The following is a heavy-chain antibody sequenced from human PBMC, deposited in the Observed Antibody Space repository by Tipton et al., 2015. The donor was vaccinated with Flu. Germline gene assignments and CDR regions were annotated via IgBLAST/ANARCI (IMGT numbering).Heavy chain of an antibody. Sequence: GLVKPSETLSLTCTVSGGSISSYYWSWIRQPPGKGLEWIGYIYYSGSTNYNPSLKSRVTISVDTSKNQFSLKLSSVTAADTAVYYCARVSIAAAGTITMGPHLDPWGQGTLVTVSS. CDR1: GGSISSYY. CDR3: ARVSIAAAGTITMGPHLDP. D-gene: IGHD6-13*01. J-gene: IGHJ5*02. CDR2: IYYSGST. V-gene: IGHV4-59*08.